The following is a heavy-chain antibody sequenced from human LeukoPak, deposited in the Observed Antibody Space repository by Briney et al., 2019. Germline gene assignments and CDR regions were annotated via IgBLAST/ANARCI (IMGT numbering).Heavy chain of an antibody. CDR1: GGSISGYY. Sequence: SETLSLTCTVSGGSISGYYWSCIRQPPGKGLEWIGYIYYSVSTNYNPSLKSRVTISVDTSKNQFSLRLRSVTAADTALYFCAGGGYCSSASCFAPLFDWWGRGILVTVSS. CDR3: AGGGYCSSASCFAPLFDW. J-gene: IGHJ4*02. D-gene: IGHD2-2*01. V-gene: IGHV4-59*01. CDR2: IYYSVST.